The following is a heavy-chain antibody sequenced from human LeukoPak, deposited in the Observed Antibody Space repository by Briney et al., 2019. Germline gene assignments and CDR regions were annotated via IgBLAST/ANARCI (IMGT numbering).Heavy chain of an antibody. J-gene: IGHJ4*02. Sequence: KASETLSLTCAVYGGSFSVYYWSWIRQPPGKGLEWIGEINHSGSTNYNPSLKSRVTISVDTSKNQFSLKLSSVTAADTAVYYCARGQDGSGSYSTYDYWGQGTLVTVSS. V-gene: IGHV4-34*01. CDR2: INHSGST. D-gene: IGHD3-10*01. CDR3: ARGQDGSGSYSTYDY. CDR1: GGSFSVYY.